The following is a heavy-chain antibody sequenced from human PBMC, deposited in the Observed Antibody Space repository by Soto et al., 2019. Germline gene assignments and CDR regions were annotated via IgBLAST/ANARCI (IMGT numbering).Heavy chain of an antibody. CDR1: GGSISSYY. Sequence: SETLSLTCTVSGGSISSYYWSWIRQPPGKGLEWIGYIYYSGSTNYNPSLKSRVTISVDTSKNQFSLKLSSVTAADTAVYYCAKGGYSSGWYYFDYWGQGTLVTVSS. J-gene: IGHJ4*02. CDR2: IYYSGST. CDR3: AKGGYSSGWYYFDY. D-gene: IGHD6-19*01. V-gene: IGHV4-59*01.